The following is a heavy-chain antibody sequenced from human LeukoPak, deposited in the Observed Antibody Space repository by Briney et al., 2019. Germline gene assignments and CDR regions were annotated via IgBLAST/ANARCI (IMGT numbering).Heavy chain of an antibody. J-gene: IGHJ5*02. CDR3: AKGAGYDFWSGYYKT. Sequence: GRSLRLSCAASGFTFDDYAMHWVRQAPGKGLEWVSGISWNSGSIGYADSVKGRFTISRDNAKNSPYLQMNSLRAEDTALYYCAKGAGYDFWSGYYKTWGQGTLVTVSS. CDR2: ISWNSGSI. V-gene: IGHV3-9*01. D-gene: IGHD3-3*01. CDR1: GFTFDDYA.